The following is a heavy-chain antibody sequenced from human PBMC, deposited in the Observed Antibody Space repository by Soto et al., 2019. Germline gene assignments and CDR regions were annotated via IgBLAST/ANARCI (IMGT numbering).Heavy chain of an antibody. CDR1: GFTFSSYG. J-gene: IGHJ4*02. CDR2: ISYDGSNK. V-gene: IGHV3-30*18. Sequence: QVPLVESGGGVVQPGRSLRLSCAASGFTFSSYGMHWVRQAPGKGLEWVAVISYDGSNKYYADSVKGRFTISRDNSKNTLYLQMNSLRAEDTAVYYCAKGVLVPAAIPEEWFDYWGQGTLVTVSS. D-gene: IGHD2-2*01. CDR3: AKGVLVPAAIPEEWFDY.